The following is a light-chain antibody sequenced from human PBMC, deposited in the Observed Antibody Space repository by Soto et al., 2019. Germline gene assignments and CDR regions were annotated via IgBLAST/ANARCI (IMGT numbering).Light chain of an antibody. CDR2: RDT. CDR1: NIGSKN. Sequence: SYELTQPLSVSVALGQTARITCGGNNIGSKNVHWYQLNPGQAPVLVIYRDTNRPSGIPERFSGSNSGNTATLAISRAQAGDDADYYCQVWDSSTVVFGGGTQLTVL. CDR3: QVWDSSTVV. V-gene: IGLV3-9*01. J-gene: IGLJ2*01.